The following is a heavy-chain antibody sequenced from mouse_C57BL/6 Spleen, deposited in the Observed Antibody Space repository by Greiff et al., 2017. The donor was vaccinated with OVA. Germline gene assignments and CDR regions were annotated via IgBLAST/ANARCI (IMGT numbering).Heavy chain of an antibody. CDR2: INPNNGGT. J-gene: IGHJ2*01. V-gene: IGHV1-26*01. CDR3: ARVLGLYYFDY. Sequence: EVQLQQSGPELVKPGASVKISCKASGYTFTDYYMNWVKQSHGKSLEWIGDINPNNGGTSYNQKFKGKATLTVDKSSSTAYMELRSLTSEDSAVYYCARVLGLYYFDYWGQGTTLTVSS. D-gene: IGHD4-1*01. CDR1: GYTFTDYY.